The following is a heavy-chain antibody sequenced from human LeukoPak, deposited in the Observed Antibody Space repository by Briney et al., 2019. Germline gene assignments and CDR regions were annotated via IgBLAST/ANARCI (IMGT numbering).Heavy chain of an antibody. CDR1: GITFGDYA. V-gene: IGHV3-49*03. Sequence: GGSLRLSCTASGITFGDYAMSWFRQAPGKGLEWVGFIRSKTYGGTTEYAASVKGRFTISRDDSKSIAYLQMNSLKTEDTAVYYCTREVDTSIYYNWFDPWGQGTLVTVSS. CDR2: IRSKTYGGTT. J-gene: IGHJ5*02. D-gene: IGHD5-18*01. CDR3: TREVDTSIYYNWFDP.